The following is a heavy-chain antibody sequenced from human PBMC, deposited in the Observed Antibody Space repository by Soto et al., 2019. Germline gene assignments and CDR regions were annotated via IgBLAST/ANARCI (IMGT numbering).Heavy chain of an antibody. V-gene: IGHV4-39*07. D-gene: IGHD3-22*01. CDR2: IYYSGST. J-gene: IGHJ4*02. CDR1: GGSISRSGYY. Sequence: PSETLSLTCTVSGGSISRSGYYWGWIRQPPGKGLEWIGSIYYSGSTYYNPSLKSRVTISVDTSKNQFSLKLSSVTAADTAVYYCARGSYYDSSGYYWNYFDYWGQGTLVTVSS. CDR3: ARGSYYDSSGYYWNYFDY.